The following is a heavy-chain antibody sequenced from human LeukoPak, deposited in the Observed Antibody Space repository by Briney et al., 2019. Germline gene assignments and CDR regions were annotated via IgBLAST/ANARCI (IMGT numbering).Heavy chain of an antibody. CDR1: GGSIRSSYYY. J-gene: IGHJ2*01. Sequence: SETLSLTCTVSGGSIRSSYYYWGWLRQPPGKGLEWIGSIYDSGSTYYNPSLKSRVTISVDTSKNQFSLKLNSVTAADTAVYYCARDRPGSYWYFDLWGRGTLVTVSS. D-gene: IGHD3-10*01. V-gene: IGHV4-39*02. CDR3: ARDRPGSYWYFDL. CDR2: IYDSGST.